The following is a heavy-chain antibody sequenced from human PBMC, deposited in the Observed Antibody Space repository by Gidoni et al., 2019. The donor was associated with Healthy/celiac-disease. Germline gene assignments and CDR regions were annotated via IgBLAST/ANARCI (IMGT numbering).Heavy chain of an antibody. V-gene: IGHV1-2*04. CDR3: AREPGSGSGSYYNIAARGYAFDI. J-gene: IGHJ3*02. D-gene: IGHD3-10*01. CDR1: GYAFTGHY. Sequence: QVQLVQPGAEVKKPGTSVKDSCKASGYAFTGHYMHWVRQAPGQGLEWMGWINHNSGGTNDAQKFQGWVTMTRDTSISTAYMELRRLRSNDTAVYYCAREPGSGSGSYYNIAARGYAFDIWGQGTMVTVSS. CDR2: INHNSGGT.